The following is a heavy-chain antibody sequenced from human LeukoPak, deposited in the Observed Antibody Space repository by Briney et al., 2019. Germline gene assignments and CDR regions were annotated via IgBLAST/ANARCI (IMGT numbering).Heavy chain of an antibody. D-gene: IGHD3-22*01. V-gene: IGHV4-61*02. CDR3: ARDLWYYYDSSGYYHWYFDL. CDR1: GGSISSGSYY. CDR2: IYTSGST. Sequence: SETLSLTRTVSGGSISSGSYYWSWIRQPAGKRLEWIGRIYTSGSTNYNPSLKSRVTISVDTSKNQFSLKLSFVTAADTAVYYCARDLWYYYDSSGYYHWYFDLWGRGTLVTVSS. J-gene: IGHJ2*01.